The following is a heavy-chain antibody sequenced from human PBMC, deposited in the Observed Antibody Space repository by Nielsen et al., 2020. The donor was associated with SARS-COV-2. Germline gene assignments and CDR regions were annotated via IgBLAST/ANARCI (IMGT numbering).Heavy chain of an antibody. J-gene: IGHJ4*02. Sequence: GGSLRLSCVASGFSFSDYYMSWIRQAPGKGLEWVSYIGSTITYTNYGDSVKGRFTISRDNAKNSLYLQMNTLRAEDTAVYYCARGGAAALGRFDYWGQGTLVTVSS. CDR1: GFSFSDYY. V-gene: IGHV3-11*06. CDR2: IGSTITYT. CDR3: ARGGAAALGRFDY. D-gene: IGHD6-13*01.